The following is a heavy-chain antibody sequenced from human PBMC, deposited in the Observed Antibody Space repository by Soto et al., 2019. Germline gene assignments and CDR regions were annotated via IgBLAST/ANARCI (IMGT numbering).Heavy chain of an antibody. CDR2: TYYRSKGFN. V-gene: IGHV6-1*02. J-gene: IGHJ4*02. CDR1: GDSVSNNGAA. D-gene: IGHD2-8*01. Sequence: QVQLQQSGPGLVKPSQTLSLTCAISGDSVSNNGAAWNWIRQSPSRGLEWLGRTYYRSKGFNDSAVPVKSRITISPDTSMNQFSLHLNSVTPEDTAVYYCARDPTTMVHDFVCWGQGTLVTVSS. CDR3: ARDPTTMVHDFVC.